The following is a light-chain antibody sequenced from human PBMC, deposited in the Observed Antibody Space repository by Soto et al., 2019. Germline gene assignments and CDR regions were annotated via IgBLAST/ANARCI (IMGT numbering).Light chain of an antibody. CDR1: PSVSSN. CDR3: QQYNNWPPYRT. J-gene: IGKJ1*01. Sequence: EIVMTQSPATLSVSPGERATLSCRASPSVSSNLAWYQQKPGQAPRLLIYGASTSATGSPARFSGSGSGTDFTLTISSLQSEDFAIYFCQQYNNWPPYRTFGQGTKVEIK. V-gene: IGKV3-15*01. CDR2: GAS.